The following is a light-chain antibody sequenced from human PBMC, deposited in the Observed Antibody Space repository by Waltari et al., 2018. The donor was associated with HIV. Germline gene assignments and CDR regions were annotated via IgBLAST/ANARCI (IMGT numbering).Light chain of an antibody. V-gene: IGKV3-20*01. J-gene: IGKJ5*01. Sequence: EVVLTQSPGTLSLSPGERATLSCRASQTVSSSSLVWYQQKPGQAPRLLIYGASSRATGIPDRFSGSGSGTDFTLTIGRLDPEDFAVYYCQQYDSSVTFGQGTRLEIK. CDR1: QTVSSSS. CDR3: QQYDSSVT. CDR2: GAS.